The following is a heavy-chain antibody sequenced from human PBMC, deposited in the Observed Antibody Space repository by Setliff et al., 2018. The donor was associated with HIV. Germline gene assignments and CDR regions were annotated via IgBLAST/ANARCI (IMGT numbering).Heavy chain of an antibody. CDR3: ARGVRVTVVQRASSLDF. Sequence: RASVKVSCKSSGGIFTTSSINWMRQVPGQGLEWMGGFNPIFTSPDYAQKFQDRITMTADESTSTAYMELRSLTSEDTAVYFCARGVRVTVVQRASSLDFWGQGTLVTVS. CDR1: GGIFTTSS. CDR2: FNPIFTSP. J-gene: IGHJ4*02. D-gene: IGHD2-21*02. V-gene: IGHV1-69*13.